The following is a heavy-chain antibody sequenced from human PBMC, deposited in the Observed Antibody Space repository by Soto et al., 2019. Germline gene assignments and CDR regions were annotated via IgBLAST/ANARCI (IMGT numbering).Heavy chain of an antibody. CDR2: INPNSGGT. D-gene: IGHD5-12*01. CDR3: ARDYQGDIVATGGSAMDV. V-gene: IGHV1-2*04. J-gene: IGHJ6*02. Sequence: ASVKVSCKASGYTFTGYYMHWVRQAPGQGLEWMGWINPNSGGTNYAQKFQGWVTMTRDTSISTAYMELSRLRSDDTAVYYCARDYQGDIVATGGSAMDVWGQGTTVTVSS. CDR1: GYTFTGYY.